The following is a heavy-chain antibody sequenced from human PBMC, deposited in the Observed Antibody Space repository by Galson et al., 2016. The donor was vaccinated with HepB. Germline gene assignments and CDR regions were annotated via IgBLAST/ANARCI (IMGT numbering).Heavy chain of an antibody. Sequence: SLRLSCAASGFNFNDYYMSWIRQAPGKGLEWVSFISDSGISVYTDSVKGRFTISRDNGKNSLYLEMNSLRAGDTAVYSCVRGPRLGQLGFFDYWGQGILVTVSS. CDR1: GFNFNDYY. D-gene: IGHD6-6*01. CDR3: VRGPRLGQLGFFDY. CDR2: ISDSGISV. V-gene: IGHV3-11*01. J-gene: IGHJ4*02.